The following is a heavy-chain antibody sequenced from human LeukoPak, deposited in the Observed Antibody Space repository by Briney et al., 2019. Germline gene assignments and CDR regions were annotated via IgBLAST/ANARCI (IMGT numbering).Heavy chain of an antibody. V-gene: IGHV3-9*01. CDR3: AKDGSTLNYYYYYMDV. CDR1: AFTFDDYA. J-gene: IGHJ6*03. Sequence: GGSLRLSCAASAFTFDDYAMHWVRQAPGKGLEWVSGISWNSGSIGYADSVKGRFTISRDNAKNSLYLQMNSLRAEDTALYYCAKDGSTLNYYYYYMDVWGKGTTVTVSS. CDR2: ISWNSGSI. D-gene: IGHD2/OR15-2a*01.